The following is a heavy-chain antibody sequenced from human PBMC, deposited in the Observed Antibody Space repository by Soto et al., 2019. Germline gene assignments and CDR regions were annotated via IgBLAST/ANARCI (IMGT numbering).Heavy chain of an antibody. V-gene: IGHV3-7*04. D-gene: IGHD3-22*01. CDR1: GFTFSAYA. Sequence: GGSLRLSCAASGFTFSAYAMSGVRKAPGKGLERVANIKQDGSEKYYVDSVKGRFTISRDNAKNSLYLQMNSLRAEDTAVYYCARFYYDSSGYLPSPYYYYYGMDVWGQGTTVTVSS. CDR2: IKQDGSEK. CDR3: ARFYYDSSGYLPSPYYYYYGMDV. J-gene: IGHJ6*02.